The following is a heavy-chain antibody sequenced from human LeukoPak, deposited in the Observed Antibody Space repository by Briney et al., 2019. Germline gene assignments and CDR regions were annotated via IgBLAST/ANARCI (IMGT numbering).Heavy chain of an antibody. CDR1: GLTFSSFW. CDR3: ARGGSSIAAAEYH. Sequence: PGGSLRLSCGASGLTFSSFWMIWVRQAPGKGLEWVANIKQDGSEKHYVDSVEGRFTISRDNAKKSLYLQMNSLRAEDTAVYYCARGGSSIAAAEYHWGQGALVTVSS. J-gene: IGHJ5*02. CDR2: IKQDGSEK. V-gene: IGHV3-7*01. D-gene: IGHD6-13*01.